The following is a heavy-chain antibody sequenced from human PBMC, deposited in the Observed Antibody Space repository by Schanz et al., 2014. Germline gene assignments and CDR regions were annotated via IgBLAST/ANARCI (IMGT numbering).Heavy chain of an antibody. V-gene: IGHV4-59*01. CDR1: GGSINNYH. J-gene: IGHJ5*02. Sequence: QVQLQESGPGLVKPSETLSLTCTVSGGSINNYHWSWIRQPPGMGLEWLGYIYSSGNTNYNPSLKRRVTISLDTSKNQFSLRLTSVSSADTAMYYCARVGRNSYGFTSRFDAWGQGTLVAVSS. D-gene: IGHD3-16*01. CDR2: IYSSGNT. CDR3: ARVGRNSYGFTSRFDA.